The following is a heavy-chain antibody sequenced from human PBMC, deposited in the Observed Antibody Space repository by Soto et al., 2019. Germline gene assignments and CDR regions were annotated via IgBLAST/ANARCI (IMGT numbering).Heavy chain of an antibody. CDR1: GYTFTGYY. V-gene: IGHV1-2*04. D-gene: IGHD3-3*01. CDR3: ARGGVQYYDFWSGYYGADGMDV. CDR2: INPNSGGT. Sequence: ASVKVSCKASGYTFTGYYMHWVRQAPGQGLEWMGWINPNSGGTNYAQKFQGWVTMTRDTSISTAYMELSRLRSDNTAVYYCARGGVQYYDFWSGYYGADGMDVWGQGTTVTVSS. J-gene: IGHJ6*02.